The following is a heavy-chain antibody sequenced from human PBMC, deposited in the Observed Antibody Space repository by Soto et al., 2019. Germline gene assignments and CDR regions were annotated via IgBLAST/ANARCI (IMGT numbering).Heavy chain of an antibody. CDR3: AKRGSGRYYDY. Sequence: EVQLLESGGGLVQPGGSLRLSCAASGFTFSTYAMSWVRQAPGKGLERVSVISGSGGSTYYADSVKGRFTISRDNSKNTLYLKMNSLRAEDTALYYCAKRGSGRYYDYWGQGTLVTVSS. V-gene: IGHV3-23*01. CDR1: GFTFSTYA. D-gene: IGHD3-10*01. CDR2: ISGSGGST. J-gene: IGHJ4*02.